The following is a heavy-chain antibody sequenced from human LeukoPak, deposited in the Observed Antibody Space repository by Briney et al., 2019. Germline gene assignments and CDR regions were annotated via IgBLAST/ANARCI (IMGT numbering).Heavy chain of an antibody. V-gene: IGHV3-23*01. CDR2: ITGGGTDT. D-gene: IGHD6-6*01. Sequence: TGGSLRLSCAASGFTFYNYAMSWVRQAPGKGLEWVPAITGGGTDTFHADSVKGRFTISRDSSESTLYLQMNSLRAEDTATYYCAKGSSSSRPYYFDYWGQGTLVTVSS. CDR3: AKGSSSSRPYYFDY. CDR1: GFTFYNYA. J-gene: IGHJ4*02.